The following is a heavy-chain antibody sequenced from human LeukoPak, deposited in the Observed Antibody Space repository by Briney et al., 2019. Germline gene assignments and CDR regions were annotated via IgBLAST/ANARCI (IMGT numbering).Heavy chain of an antibody. CDR2: ISSSSSYI. V-gene: IGHV3-21*01. CDR3: ARGGYSSSWYPPPWFDP. Sequence: PGGSPRLSCAASGFTFSSYSMNWVRQAPGKGLEWVSSISSSSSYIYYADSVKGRFTISRDSAKNSLYLQMNSLRAEDTAVYYCARGGYSSSWYPPPWFDPWGQGTLVTVSS. CDR1: GFTFSSYS. D-gene: IGHD6-13*01. J-gene: IGHJ5*02.